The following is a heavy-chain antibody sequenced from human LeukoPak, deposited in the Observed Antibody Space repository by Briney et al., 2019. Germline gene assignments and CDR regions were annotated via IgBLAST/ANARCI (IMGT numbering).Heavy chain of an antibody. J-gene: IGHJ3*02. CDR1: DDSFSSHY. Sequence: SETLSLTCAVSDDSFSSHYWTWIRQPPGKGLEWIGYISYIGSTNYNPSLKSRVTISIDTSRNQFSLRLRSVTAADTAVYYCARDLVTVTKGFDIWGQGTMVSVSS. CDR3: ARDLVTVTKGFDI. V-gene: IGHV4-59*11. CDR2: ISYIGST. D-gene: IGHD4-17*01.